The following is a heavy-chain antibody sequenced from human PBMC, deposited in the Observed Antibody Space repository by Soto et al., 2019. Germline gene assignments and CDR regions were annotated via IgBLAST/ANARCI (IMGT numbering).Heavy chain of an antibody. J-gene: IGHJ6*03. CDR1: GYTFTSYA. CDR2: INAGNGNT. Sequence: ASVKVSCKASGYTFTSYAMHWVRQAPGQRLEWMGWINAGNGNTKYSQKFQGRVTITGDTSASTAYMELSSLRSEDTAVYYCARGAMVRGVTPRYYYYMDVWGKGTTVTVSS. V-gene: IGHV1-3*01. CDR3: ARGAMVRGVTPRYYYYMDV. D-gene: IGHD3-10*01.